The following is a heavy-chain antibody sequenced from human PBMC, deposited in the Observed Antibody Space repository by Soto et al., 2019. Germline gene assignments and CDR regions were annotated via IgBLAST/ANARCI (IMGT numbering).Heavy chain of an antibody. V-gene: IGHV3-21*01. CDR2: ISSSSSYI. CDR1: GFTFSSYS. CDR3: ARDLGAAAGTSRAGYYYYGMDV. J-gene: IGHJ6*02. Sequence: PGGCLRLSCAASGFTFSSYSMNWVRQAPGKGLEWVSSISSSSSYIYYADSVKGRFTISRDNAKNSLYLQMNSLRAEDTAVYYCARDLGAAAGTSRAGYYYYGMDVWGQGTTVTVSS. D-gene: IGHD6-13*01.